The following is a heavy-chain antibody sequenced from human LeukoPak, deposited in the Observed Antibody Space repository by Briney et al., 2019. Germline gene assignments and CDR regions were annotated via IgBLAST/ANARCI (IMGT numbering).Heavy chain of an antibody. Sequence: QTGGSLRLSCAASGFTFDDYAMRWVRQAPGKGLEWVSGISWNSGSIGYADSVKGRFTISRDNAKNSLYLQMNSLRAEDTALYYCAKDRAVAGTGVFDYWGQGTLVTVSS. J-gene: IGHJ4*02. D-gene: IGHD6-19*01. CDR2: ISWNSGSI. V-gene: IGHV3-9*01. CDR1: GFTFDDYA. CDR3: AKDRAVAGTGVFDY.